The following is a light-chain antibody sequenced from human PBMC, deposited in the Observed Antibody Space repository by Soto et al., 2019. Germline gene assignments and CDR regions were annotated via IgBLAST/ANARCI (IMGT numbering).Light chain of an antibody. Sequence: DIQMTQSPSSVSASVGDRVTITCRARQGISSWLAWYQQKPGKAPKPLIYAASSLQSGVPSRFSRSRSGTAFTLTITSLQPEELAAYHYHQTNSLLPALGGGTKVVIK. J-gene: IGKJ4*01. V-gene: IGKV1-12*01. CDR2: AAS. CDR1: QGISSW. CDR3: HQTNSLLPA.